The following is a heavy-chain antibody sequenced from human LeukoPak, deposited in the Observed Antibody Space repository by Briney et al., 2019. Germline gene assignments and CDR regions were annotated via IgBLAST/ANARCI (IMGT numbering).Heavy chain of an antibody. CDR1: GGTFSSYA. D-gene: IGHD3-16*02. Sequence: RWASVKVSCKASGGTFSSYAISWVRQAPGQGLEWMGGIIPIFGTANYAQKFQGRVTITADESTSTAYMELSSLRSEDTAVYYCASSDYVWGSYRPGDYWGQGTLVTVSS. J-gene: IGHJ4*02. V-gene: IGHV1-69*13. CDR3: ASSDYVWGSYRPGDY. CDR2: IIPIFGTA.